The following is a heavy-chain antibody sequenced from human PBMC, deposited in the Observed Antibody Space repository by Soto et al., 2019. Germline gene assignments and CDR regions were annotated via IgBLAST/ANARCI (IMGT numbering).Heavy chain of an antibody. J-gene: IGHJ6*02. CDR1: GFTFSSYS. CDR2: ISSSSSTI. D-gene: IGHD6-13*01. Sequence: PGGSLRLSCAASGFTFSSYSMNWVRQAPGKGLEWVSYISSSSSTIYYADSVKGRFTISRDNAKNSLYLQMNSLRDEDTAVYYCARPSIAAAGRPSFYYGMDVWGQGTTVTVSS. V-gene: IGHV3-48*02. CDR3: ARPSIAAAGRPSFYYGMDV.